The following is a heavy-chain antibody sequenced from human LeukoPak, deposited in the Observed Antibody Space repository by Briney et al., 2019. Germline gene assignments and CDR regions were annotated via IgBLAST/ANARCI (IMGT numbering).Heavy chain of an antibody. V-gene: IGHV3-53*01. J-gene: IGHJ4*02. CDR2: LYISGGT. D-gene: IGHD3-10*01. Sequence: PGGSLRLSCAASGFIVSSNYMTWVRQAPGKGLEWVSILYISGGTYYADSVKGRFTISRDNSKNTVYLQMNSLRAEDTAVYYCAGHFDSATNYWGQGTLVTVSS. CDR1: GFIVSSNY. CDR3: AGHFDSATNY.